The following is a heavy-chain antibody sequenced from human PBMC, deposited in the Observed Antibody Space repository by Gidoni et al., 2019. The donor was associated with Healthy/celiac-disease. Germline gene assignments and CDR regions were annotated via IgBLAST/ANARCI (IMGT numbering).Heavy chain of an antibody. Sequence: EVQLVESGGGLVQPGGSLRLSCAASGFPFSRYSINWSRQAPGQGLEWVSYISSSSSTIYYADSVKGRFTISRDNAKNSLYLQMNSLRAEDTAVYYCARDRAYSGSYSPLPTANYYFDYWGQGTLVTVSS. CDR3: ARDRAYSGSYSPLPTANYYFDY. V-gene: IGHV3-48*01. CDR1: GFPFSRYS. CDR2: ISSSSSTI. D-gene: IGHD1-26*01. J-gene: IGHJ4*02.